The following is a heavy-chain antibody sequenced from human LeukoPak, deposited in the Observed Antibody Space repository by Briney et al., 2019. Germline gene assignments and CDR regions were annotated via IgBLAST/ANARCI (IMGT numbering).Heavy chain of an antibody. V-gene: IGHV3-9*01. CDR1: GFTFDDYA. J-gene: IGHJ4*02. Sequence: GGSLRLSCAASGFTFDDYAMHWVRQAPGKGLEWVSGITWNSGDVGYADSVKGRFTISRDNAKNSLYLQMNSLRAEDTALYYCAKDTCSSTSCSNDYWGQGTLVTVSS. CDR3: AKDTCSSTSCSNDY. CDR2: ITWNSGDV. D-gene: IGHD2-2*01.